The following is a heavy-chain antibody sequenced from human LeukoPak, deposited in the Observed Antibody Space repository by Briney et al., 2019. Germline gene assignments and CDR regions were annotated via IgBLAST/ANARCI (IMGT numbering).Heavy chain of an antibody. V-gene: IGHV3-33*01. J-gene: IGHJ4*02. CDR3: ARELKPGYYFDY. Sequence: GGSLRLSCAASGFTFSSYGMHWARQAPGKGLEWVAVIWYDGSNKYYADSVKGRFTISRDNSKNTLYLQMNSLRAEDTAVYYCARELKPGYYFDYWGQGTLVTVSS. CDR2: IWYDGSNK. D-gene: IGHD3-10*01. CDR1: GFTFSSYG.